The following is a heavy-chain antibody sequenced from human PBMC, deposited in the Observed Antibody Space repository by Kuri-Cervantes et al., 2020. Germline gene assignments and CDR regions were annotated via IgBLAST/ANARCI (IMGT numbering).Heavy chain of an antibody. CDR3: ARDREYSSSSPLNY. J-gene: IGHJ4*02. CDR1: GFTFSSYG. Sequence: GGSLRLSCAAYGFTFSSYGMHWVRQAPGKGLEWVAVISYDGSNKYYADSVKGRFTISRDNSKNTLYLQMNSLRAEDTAVYYCARDREYSSSSPLNYWGQGPLVTVSS. D-gene: IGHD6-6*01. CDR2: ISYDGSNK. V-gene: IGHV3-30*03.